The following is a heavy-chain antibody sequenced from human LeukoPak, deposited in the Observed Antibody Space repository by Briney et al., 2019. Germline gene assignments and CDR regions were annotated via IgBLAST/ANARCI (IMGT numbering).Heavy chain of an antibody. J-gene: IGHJ4*02. V-gene: IGHV1-2*06. D-gene: IGHD1-1*01. Sequence: GASVKVSCKASGYTFTGSYIHWVRQAPGQGLEWMGRLSTNNGATNYAQKFQGRVTMTRDTSITTDYMELARLTAHDMAVYYCARGGQPPGWGQGNLVTVSS. CDR2: LSTNNGAT. CDR3: ARGGQPPG. CDR1: GYTFTGSY.